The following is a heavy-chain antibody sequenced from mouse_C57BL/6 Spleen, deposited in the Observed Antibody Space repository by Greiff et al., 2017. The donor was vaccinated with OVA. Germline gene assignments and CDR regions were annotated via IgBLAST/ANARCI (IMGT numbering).Heavy chain of an antibody. D-gene: IGHD2-13*01. J-gene: IGHJ3*01. CDR1: GYSFTDYY. CDR3: AISDVDSAWFAY. CDR2: INPNYGTT. V-gene: IGHV1-39*01. Sequence: VQLKESGPELVKPGASVKISCKASGYSFTDYYMNWVKQSHGKSLEWIGVINPNYGTTSYNQKFKGKATLTVDQSSSTAYMQLNSLTSEDSAVYYCAISDVDSAWFAYWGQGTLVTVSS.